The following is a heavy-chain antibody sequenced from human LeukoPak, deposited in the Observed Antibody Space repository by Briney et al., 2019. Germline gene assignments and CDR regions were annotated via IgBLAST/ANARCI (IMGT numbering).Heavy chain of an antibody. CDR3: ARDQSPGSYGDYSPGRYYFDY. CDR2: INTDGSST. V-gene: IGHV3-74*01. J-gene: IGHJ4*02. D-gene: IGHD4-17*01. Sequence: HSGGSLRLSCAASGFTFSSYWMHWVRQAPGKGLVWVSRINTDGSSTSYADSVKGRFTISRDNAKNSLYLQMNSLRAEDTAVYYCARDQSPGSYGDYSPGRYYFDYWGQGTLVTVSS. CDR1: GFTFSSYW.